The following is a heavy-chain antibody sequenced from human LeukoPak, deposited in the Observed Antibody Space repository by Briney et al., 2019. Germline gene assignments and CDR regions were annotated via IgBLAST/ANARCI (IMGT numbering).Heavy chain of an antibody. CDR2: IYYSGST. V-gene: IGHV4-59*01. J-gene: IGHJ4*02. D-gene: IGHD3-22*01. Sequence: SETLSLTCIFSVTSISSSYWSWIRQPPGRGLEWIAYIYYSGSTNYNPSLKSRVTISVDTSKNQFSLKLSSVTAADTAVYYCARDSSVYYFDYWGQGTLVTVSS. CDR3: ARDSSVYYFDY. CDR1: VTSISSSY.